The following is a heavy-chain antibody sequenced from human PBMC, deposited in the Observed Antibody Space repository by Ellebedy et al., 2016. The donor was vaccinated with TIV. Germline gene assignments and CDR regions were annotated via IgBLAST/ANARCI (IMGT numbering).Heavy chain of an antibody. Sequence: MPSETLSLTCTVSGGSVSSGSYYCSWIRQPPGKGLEWIGYIYYSGRTNYNPSLKSRVTISVDTSKNQFSLKLSSVTAADTAVYYCAKLGVVVAAPFDYWGQGTLVTVSS. D-gene: IGHD2-15*01. J-gene: IGHJ4*02. V-gene: IGHV4-61*01. CDR1: GGSVSSGSYY. CDR2: IYYSGRT. CDR3: AKLGVVVAAPFDY.